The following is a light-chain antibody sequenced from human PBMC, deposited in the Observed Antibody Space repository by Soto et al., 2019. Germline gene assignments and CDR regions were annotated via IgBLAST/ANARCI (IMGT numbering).Light chain of an antibody. CDR2: EGG. Sequence: QSVLTQPASVSGSPGQSITISCTGTSSDVGNYNLVSWYQQYPGKAPKLMIYEGGKRPSGVSNRFSGSKSGNTASLTISVLQAEDEAYYYCGSFGLRSTLIFGGGTKLTVL. CDR3: GSFGLRSTLI. J-gene: IGLJ2*01. CDR1: SSDVGNYNL. V-gene: IGLV2-23*01.